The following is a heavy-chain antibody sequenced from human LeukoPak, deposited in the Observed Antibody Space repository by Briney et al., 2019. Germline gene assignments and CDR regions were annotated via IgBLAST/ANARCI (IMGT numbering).Heavy chain of an antibody. CDR2: ISAYNGNT. CDR3: ARVILWFGELSHFDY. V-gene: IGHV1-18*01. Sequence: ASVKVSCKASGYTFTSYGISWVRQAPGQGLEWMGWISAYNGNTNYAQKLQGRVTMTTDTSTSTAYMELRSLRSDDTAVYYCARVILWFGELSHFDYWGQGTLVTVSS. CDR1: GYTFTSYG. J-gene: IGHJ4*02. D-gene: IGHD3-10*01.